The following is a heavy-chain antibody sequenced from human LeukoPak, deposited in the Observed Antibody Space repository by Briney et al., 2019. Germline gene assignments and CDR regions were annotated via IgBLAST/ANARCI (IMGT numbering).Heavy chain of an antibody. Sequence: GGSLRLSCAASGFTVSSNYMSWVRQTPGKGLEWVSVIYSGGSTYYADSVKGRFTISRDNSKNTLYLQMNSLRAEDTAMYYCARDRNTGYGMDVWGQGTTVTVSS. J-gene: IGHJ6*02. CDR1: GFTVSSNY. D-gene: IGHD2-8*02. CDR2: IYSGGST. CDR3: ARDRNTGYGMDV. V-gene: IGHV3-53*01.